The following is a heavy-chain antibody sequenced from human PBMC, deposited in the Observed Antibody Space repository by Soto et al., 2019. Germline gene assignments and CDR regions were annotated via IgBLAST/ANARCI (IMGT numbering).Heavy chain of an antibody. CDR3: AHRPSYCSGGSCYSGFDY. D-gene: IGHD2-15*01. CDR2: IFWDDDK. J-gene: IGHJ4*02. V-gene: IGHV2-5*02. CDR1: GFSLSTSGVG. Sequence: QITLKESGPPLVKPTQTLTLTCTFSGFSLSTSGVGVGWICRPPGKALEWLALIFWDDDKRYSPSLKSTLTITKEPSKNQVVLTLTTMDPVDTATYYCAHRPSYCSGGSCYSGFDYWGQGTLVTASS.